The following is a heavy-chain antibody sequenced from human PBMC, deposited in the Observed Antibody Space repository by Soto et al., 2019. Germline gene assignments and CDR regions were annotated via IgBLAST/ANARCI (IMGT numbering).Heavy chain of an antibody. CDR3: ARDRGVYEALFDY. D-gene: IGHD5-12*01. J-gene: IGHJ4*02. Sequence: SETLSLTCTVSGGSISSYYWSWIRQPPGKGLEWIGYIYYSGSTNYNPSLKSRVTISVDTSKNQFSLKLSSVTAADTAVYHCARDRGVYEALFDYWGQGTLVTVSS. CDR1: GGSISSYY. V-gene: IGHV4-59*01. CDR2: IYYSGST.